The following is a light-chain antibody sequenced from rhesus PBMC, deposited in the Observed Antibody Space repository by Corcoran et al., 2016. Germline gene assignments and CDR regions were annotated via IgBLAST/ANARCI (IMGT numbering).Light chain of an antibody. J-gene: IGKJ3*01. V-gene: IGKV1-43*03. CDR2: AAS. Sequence: DIQMTQSPSSLSASVGDRVTITCRASQGIHTFLNWYQQKPGKAPKLLIYAASTLQTGIPSRFSGRGSGTDFTLTISSLQPEDSAAYYCQHYYDNPFTFGPGTKLDIK. CDR1: QGIHTF. CDR3: QHYYDNPFT.